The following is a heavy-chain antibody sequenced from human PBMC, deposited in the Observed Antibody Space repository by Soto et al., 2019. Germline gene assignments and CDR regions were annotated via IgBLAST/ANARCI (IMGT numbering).Heavy chain of an antibody. CDR2: IYYSGST. V-gene: IGHV4-31*03. D-gene: IGHD6-13*01. J-gene: IGHJ5*02. CDR1: GGSISSGGYY. CDR3: ARARYSRSRIPNWFDP. Sequence: SETLSLTCTVSGGSISSGGYYWSGIRQHPGKGLEWIGYIYYSGSTYYNPSLKSRVTISVDTSKNQFSLKLSSVTAADTAVYYCARARYSRSRIPNWFDPWGQGTLATVSS.